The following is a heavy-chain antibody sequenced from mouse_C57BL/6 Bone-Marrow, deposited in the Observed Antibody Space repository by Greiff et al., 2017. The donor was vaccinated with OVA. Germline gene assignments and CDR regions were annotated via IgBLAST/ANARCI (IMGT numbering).Heavy chain of an antibody. CDR1: GYTFTSYW. D-gene: IGHD2-4*01. CDR2: INPSSGYT. Sequence: QVQLQQSGAELAKPGASVKLSCKASGYTFTSYWMHWVKQRPGQGLEWIGYINPSSGYTKYNQKFKGKATLTADKSSSTAYMQLSSLTYEDSAVYYCARGGLRNWYFDVWGTGTTVTVSS. CDR3: ARGGLRNWYFDV. V-gene: IGHV1-7*01. J-gene: IGHJ1*03.